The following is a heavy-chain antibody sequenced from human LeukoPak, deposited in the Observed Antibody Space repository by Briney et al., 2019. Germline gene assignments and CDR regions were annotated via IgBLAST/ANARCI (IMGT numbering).Heavy chain of an antibody. CDR1: GYTFTGYY. V-gene: IGHV1-2*02. J-gene: IGHJ4*02. CDR2: INPNSGGT. Sequence: GPSVKVSCKASGYTFTGYYMHWVRQAPGQGLEWMGWINPNSGGTNYAQKFQGRVTMTRDTSISTAYMELSRLRSDDTAVYYCARELKVVVVPAAIPGYWGQGTLVPVSS. D-gene: IGHD2-2*01. CDR3: ARELKVVVVPAAIPGY.